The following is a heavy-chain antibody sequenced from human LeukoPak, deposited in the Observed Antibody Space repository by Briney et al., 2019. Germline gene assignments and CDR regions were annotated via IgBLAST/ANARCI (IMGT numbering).Heavy chain of an antibody. D-gene: IGHD2-15*01. V-gene: IGHV4-39*01. J-gene: IGHJ5*02. CDR2: IYYSGIT. CDR1: GGSISSSTYY. Sequence: SETLSLTCTVSGGSISSSTYYCGWVRQPPGKGLEWIGSIYYSGITYYNPSLKSRVTISVDTSKNQFSLELSSVTAADTAVYYCARLSEVVVVTWGQGTLVTVSS. CDR3: ARLSEVVVVT.